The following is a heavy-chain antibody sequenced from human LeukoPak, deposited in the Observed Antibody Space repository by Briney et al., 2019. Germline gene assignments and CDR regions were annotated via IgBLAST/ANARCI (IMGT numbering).Heavy chain of an antibody. Sequence: PSETLSLTCTVSGXSXSSSSYYWGWIRXXXXXGLXWIGSIYYSGSTYYNPSLKSRVTISVDTSKNQFSLKLSSVTAADTAVYYCARHAAACSSGWYSDYWGQGTLVTVSS. CDR1: GXSXSSSSYY. CDR2: IYYSGST. D-gene: IGHD6-19*01. J-gene: IGHJ4*02. CDR3: ARHAAACSSGWYSDY. V-gene: IGHV4-39*01.